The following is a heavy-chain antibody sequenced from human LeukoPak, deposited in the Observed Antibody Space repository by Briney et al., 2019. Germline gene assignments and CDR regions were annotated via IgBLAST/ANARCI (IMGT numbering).Heavy chain of an antibody. CDR3: AKLSWFGELTPFFDY. D-gene: IGHD3-10*01. V-gene: IGHV3-21*04. CDR1: GFTFSSYS. Sequence: GGSLRLSCAASGFTFSSYSMNWVRQAPGKGLEWVSSISSSSSYIYYADSVKGRFTISRDNSKNTLYLQMNSLRAEDTAVYYCAKLSWFGELTPFFDYWGQGTLVTVSS. J-gene: IGHJ4*02. CDR2: ISSSSSYI.